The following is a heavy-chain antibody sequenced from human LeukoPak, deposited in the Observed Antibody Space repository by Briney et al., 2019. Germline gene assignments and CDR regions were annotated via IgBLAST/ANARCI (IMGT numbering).Heavy chain of an antibody. Sequence: SEPLSLTCTVSGGSISNYYWSWIRQPAGKGLEWIGRISASGNTTYNPSLNSRVTMSVDTSMNLFALKLSSVTAADTAVYYCARQGVATAIDYWGQGTLVTVS. D-gene: IGHD2-21*02. CDR2: ISASGNT. V-gene: IGHV4-4*07. CDR3: ARQGVATAIDY. CDR1: GGSISNYY. J-gene: IGHJ4*02.